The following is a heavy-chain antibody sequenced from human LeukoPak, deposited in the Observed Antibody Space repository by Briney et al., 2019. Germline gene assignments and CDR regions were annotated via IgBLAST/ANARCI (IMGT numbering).Heavy chain of an antibody. D-gene: IGHD1-1*01. CDR2: IIPIFGTA. CDR3: ARAESSGPERLVLVHFDY. CDR1: GGTFSSYA. Sequence: ASVKVSCKDSGGTFSSYAISWVRQAPGQGLEWMGGIIPIFGTANYAQKFQGRVTITADESTSTAYMELSSLRSEDTAVYYCARAESSGPERLVLVHFDYWGQGTLVTVSS. V-gene: IGHV1-69*13. J-gene: IGHJ4*02.